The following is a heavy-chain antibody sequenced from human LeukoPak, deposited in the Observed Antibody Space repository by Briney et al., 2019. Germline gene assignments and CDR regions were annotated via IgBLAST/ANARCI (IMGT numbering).Heavy chain of an antibody. CDR3: ARASVLLSADY. J-gene: IGHJ4*02. CDR2: IYNSGGT. Sequence: PSETLSLTCTVSGGSITSSFYWSWMRQSPGKGLEWIGYIYNSGGTKYNPSLKSRLTISVDTSKNQFSLNLSSVTAADTAVYYCARASVLLSADYWGQGTLVTVSS. D-gene: IGHD3-16*01. CDR1: GGSITSSFY. V-gene: IGHV4-59*01.